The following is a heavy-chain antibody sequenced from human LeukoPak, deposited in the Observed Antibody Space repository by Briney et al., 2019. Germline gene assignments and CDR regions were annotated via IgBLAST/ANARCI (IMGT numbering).Heavy chain of an antibody. Sequence: ASVKVSCKASGYTFTSYGISWVRQAPGQGLEWMGWISAYNGNTNYAQKLQGRVTMTTDTSTSTAYMELRSLRSDDTAVYYCARDHYYDSSGYYHQGAFDIWGQGTMVTVSS. CDR1: GYTFTSYG. D-gene: IGHD3-22*01. CDR2: ISAYNGNT. J-gene: IGHJ3*02. V-gene: IGHV1-18*01. CDR3: ARDHYYDSSGYYHQGAFDI.